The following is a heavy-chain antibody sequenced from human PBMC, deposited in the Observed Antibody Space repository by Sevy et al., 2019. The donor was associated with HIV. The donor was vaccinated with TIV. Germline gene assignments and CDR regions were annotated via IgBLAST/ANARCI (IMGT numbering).Heavy chain of an antibody. CDR2: ITYDGSNK. D-gene: IGHD2-8*02. CDR1: GFTFSYYD. CDR3: ARDRKVVLVVYAIPFDAFDI. V-gene: IGHV3-30*02. Sequence: GGSLRLSCAASGFTFSYYDIHWVRQAPGKGLEWVAFITYDGSNKHYADSVKGRFTISRDNSENNLYLQMNSLRAEDTAMYYCARDRKVVLVVYAIPFDAFDIWGQGTLVTVSS. J-gene: IGHJ3*02.